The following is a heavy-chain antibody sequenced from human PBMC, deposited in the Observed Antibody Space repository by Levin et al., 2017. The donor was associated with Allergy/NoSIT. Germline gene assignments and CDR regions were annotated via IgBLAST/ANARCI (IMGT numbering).Heavy chain of an antibody. CDR3: AREPGGLRSDNRAGFDI. V-gene: IGHV2-70*04. Sequence: SGPTLVKPTQTLTLTCTFSGFSLSTSGMRVSWIRQPPGKALEWLARIDWDDDKFYSTSLKTRLTISKDTSKNQVVLTMTNMDPVDTATYYCAREPGGLRSDNRAGFDIWGQGTMVTVSS. J-gene: IGHJ3*02. CDR1: GFSLSTSGMR. D-gene: IGHD3-3*01. CDR2: IDWDDDK.